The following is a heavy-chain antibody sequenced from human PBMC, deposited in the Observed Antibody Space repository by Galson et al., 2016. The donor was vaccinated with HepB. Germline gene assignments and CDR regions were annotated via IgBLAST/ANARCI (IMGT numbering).Heavy chain of an antibody. D-gene: IGHD7-27*01. CDR2: ISPTGAST. V-gene: IGHV3-23*01. J-gene: IGHJ4*02. CDR1: GFTVSNNY. CDR3: AKVNWGLEFFHY. Sequence: SLRLSCAVFGFTVSNNYMSWVRQAPGKGLEWVSGISPTGASTYYADSVQGRFTISRDNSNNMLHLQMNSLRAEDTAIYYCAKVNWGLEFFHYWGQGTLVTVSS.